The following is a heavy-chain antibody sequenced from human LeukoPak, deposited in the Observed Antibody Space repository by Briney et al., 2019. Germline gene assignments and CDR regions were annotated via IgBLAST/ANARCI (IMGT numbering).Heavy chain of an antibody. CDR1: GGSISGSNW. CDR3: ARNRNGPGPWADAFDI. V-gene: IGHV4-4*02. Sequence: PSGTLSLTCAVSGGSISGSNWWSWVRQPPGKGLEWIGYIYYSGSTNYNPSLKSRVTISVDTSKNQFSLKLSSVTAADTAVYYCARNRNGPGPWADAFDIWGQGTMVTVSS. J-gene: IGHJ3*02. D-gene: IGHD1-26*01. CDR2: IYYSGST.